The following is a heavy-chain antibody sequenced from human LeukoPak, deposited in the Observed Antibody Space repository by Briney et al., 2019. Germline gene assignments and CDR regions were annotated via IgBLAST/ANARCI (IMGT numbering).Heavy chain of an antibody. CDR2: INPNSGGT. CDR3: ARDPEGLRYFDWLLTFDY. Sequence: ASVKVSCKASGYTFTGYYMHWVLQAPGQGLEWMGRINPNSGGTNYAQKFQGRVTMTRDTSISTAYMELSRLRSDDTAVYYCARDPEGLRYFDWLLTFDYWGQGTLVTVSS. CDR1: GYTFTGYY. D-gene: IGHD3-9*01. V-gene: IGHV1-2*06. J-gene: IGHJ4*02.